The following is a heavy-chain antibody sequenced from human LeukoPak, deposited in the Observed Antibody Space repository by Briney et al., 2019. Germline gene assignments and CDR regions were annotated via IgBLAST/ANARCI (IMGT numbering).Heavy chain of an antibody. CDR3: AKEVGSWYFDY. J-gene: IGHJ4*02. V-gene: IGHV3-30*18. CDR1: GCTFSSYG. Sequence: GGSLRLSCAASGCTFSSYGMHWVRQAPGRGLEGVAVISYDGSNEYYADSVKGRFTISRDNSKNTLYLQMNSLRAEDTAVYYCAKEVGSWYFDYWGQGTLVTVSS. CDR2: ISYDGSNE. D-gene: IGHD6-13*01.